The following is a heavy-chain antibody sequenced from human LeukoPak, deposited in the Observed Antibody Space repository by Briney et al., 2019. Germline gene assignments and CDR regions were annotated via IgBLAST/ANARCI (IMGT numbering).Heavy chain of an antibody. J-gene: IGHJ6*03. CDR2: IYHSGST. Sequence: PSETLSLTCGVSDYSITSDYYWGWIRQPPGKGLEWIGSIYHSGSTYYNPSLKSRVTISVDTSKNQFSLKLTSVTAADTAVYYCASLTGTTDYYYYMDVWGKGTTVTVSS. D-gene: IGHD1-20*01. V-gene: IGHV4-38-2*01. CDR1: DYSITSDYY. CDR3: ASLTGTTDYYYYMDV.